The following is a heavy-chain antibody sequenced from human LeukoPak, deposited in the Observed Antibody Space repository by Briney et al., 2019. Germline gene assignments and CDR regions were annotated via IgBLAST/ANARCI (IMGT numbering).Heavy chain of an antibody. CDR2: IYPIDSET. CDR1: GYTYTTYW. V-gene: IGHV5-51*01. D-gene: IGHD3-22*01. Sequence: GESLKISCEGSGYTYTTYWNGCVLQMPGKGLEWMGIIYPIDSETRYSPSFEGQVSISADKSINTAYLQWSSLRASDSAMYYCAISDRSGHYRSPTEAYWGQGTLVTVSS. J-gene: IGHJ4*02. CDR3: AISDRSGHYRSPTEAY.